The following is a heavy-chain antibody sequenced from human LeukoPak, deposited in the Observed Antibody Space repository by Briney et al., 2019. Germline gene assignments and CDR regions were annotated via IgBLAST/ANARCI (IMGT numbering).Heavy chain of an antibody. J-gene: IGHJ4*02. CDR1: GFSVTTNY. Sequence: GGSLRLSCAASGFSVTTNYMTWVRQAPGKGLEWVSVIYADGGTYYADSVKGRFTMSRDSSRNTLYLQMNNLRVGDTAIYYCGRNLYRTGWKNYLDSWGQGTLVTVSS. V-gene: IGHV3-53*01. CDR2: IYADGGT. D-gene: IGHD6-19*01. CDR3: GRNLYRTGWKNYLDS.